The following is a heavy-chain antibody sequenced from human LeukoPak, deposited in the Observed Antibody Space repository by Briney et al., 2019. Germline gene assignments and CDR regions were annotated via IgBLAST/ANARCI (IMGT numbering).Heavy chain of an antibody. CDR2: ISVNGGGT. J-gene: IGHJ6*03. Sequence: GGSLRLSCAASGFTFSSYAMSWGRQAQAQGQGRVSGISVNGGGTSYSNPSKGRFTISRDNSKKTLYLQMNSLRAEDTAVYYCARDLRYYSGGNCYSWGLGDMDVWGKGTTVTISS. V-gene: IGHV3-23*01. CDR3: ARDLRYYSGGNCYSWGLGDMDV. D-gene: IGHD2-15*01. CDR1: GFTFSSYA.